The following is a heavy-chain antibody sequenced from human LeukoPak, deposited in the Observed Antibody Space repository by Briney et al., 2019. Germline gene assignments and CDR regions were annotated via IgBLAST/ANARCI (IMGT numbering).Heavy chain of an antibody. CDR3: AKEINWNANYGMDV. CDR2: ISSSGSTI. J-gene: IGHJ6*02. D-gene: IGHD1-1*01. V-gene: IGHV3-11*01. CDR1: GFTFSDYY. Sequence: GGSLRLSCAASGFTFSDYYMSWIRQAPGKGLEWVSYISSSGSTIYYADSVKGRFTISRDNAKNSLYLQMNSLRAEDTAVYYCAKEINWNANYGMDVWGQGTTVTVSS.